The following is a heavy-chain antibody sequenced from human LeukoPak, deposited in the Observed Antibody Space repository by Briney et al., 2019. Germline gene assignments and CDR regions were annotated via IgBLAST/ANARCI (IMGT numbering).Heavy chain of an antibody. CDR1: GFTLTSYW. CDR3: SKVGTMVRGVIRGFDY. D-gene: IGHD3-10*01. Sequence: PGGSLRLSCAASGFTLTSYWMSWVRQAPGKGLEWVANIKQEGSEKYYVDSVKGLFTISRDNAKNSLYLQMNKLRAEDTAVYYWSKVGTMVRGVIRGFDYWGQGTLVTVSS. CDR2: IKQEGSEK. J-gene: IGHJ4*02. V-gene: IGHV3-7*01.